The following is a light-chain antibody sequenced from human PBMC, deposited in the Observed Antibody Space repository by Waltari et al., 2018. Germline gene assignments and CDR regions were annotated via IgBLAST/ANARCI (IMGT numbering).Light chain of an antibody. CDR2: TAS. V-gene: IGKV1-39*01. CDR3: QQNYKTPRK. J-gene: IGKJ1*01. Sequence: DIQMTQSPSSLSASVGDRVTITCRASQNIYTYLNWYQQKPGKAPKLLIYTASNLQSGVPTRLSGSGSVAHFTINISSLQPEDVATYNGQQNYKTPRKFGQGTKVEIK. CDR1: QNIYTY.